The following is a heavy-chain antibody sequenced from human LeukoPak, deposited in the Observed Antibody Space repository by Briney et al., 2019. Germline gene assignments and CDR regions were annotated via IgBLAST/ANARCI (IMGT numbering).Heavy chain of an antibody. CDR2: ISSSSSYI. CDR3: ARKRGYSYTPFDY. Sequence: GGSLRLSCAASGFTFSSYSMNWVRQAPGKGLEWVSSISSSSSYIYYADSVKGRFTISRDNSKNTLFLQMSSLRPEDTAVYYCARKRGYSYTPFDYWGQGTLVTVSS. CDR1: GFTFSSYS. J-gene: IGHJ4*02. V-gene: IGHV3-21*04. D-gene: IGHD5-18*01.